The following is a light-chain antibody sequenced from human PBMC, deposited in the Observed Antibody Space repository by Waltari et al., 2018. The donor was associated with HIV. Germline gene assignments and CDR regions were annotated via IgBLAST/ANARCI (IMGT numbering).Light chain of an antibody. Sequence: QPALTQPPSASGSPGQSVTISCPGSSSDVGASNYVSWYQHHPSNAPKLMISEVSQRPSGVPERFSGSKSGNTASLTVSGLQAEDEADYYCTSYAGNNLLFGGGTKMTVL. CDR3: TSYAGNNLL. J-gene: IGLJ2*01. V-gene: IGLV2-8*01. CDR2: EVS. CDR1: SSDVGASNY.